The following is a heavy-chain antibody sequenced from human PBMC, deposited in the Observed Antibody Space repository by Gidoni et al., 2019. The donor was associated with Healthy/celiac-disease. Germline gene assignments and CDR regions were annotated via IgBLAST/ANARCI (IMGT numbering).Heavy chain of an antibody. CDR3: ARDSDSSGYYDY. J-gene: IGHJ4*02. Sequence: QVQLQESGPGLVKPSQTLSLTCTVSGCSISSGGYYWSWIRQHPGKGLEWIGYIYYSGSTYYNTSLKSRVTISVDTSKNQFSLKLSSVTAADTAVYYCARDSDSSGYYDYWGQGTLVTVSS. CDR1: GCSISSGGYY. D-gene: IGHD3-22*01. CDR2: IYYSGST. V-gene: IGHV4-31*03.